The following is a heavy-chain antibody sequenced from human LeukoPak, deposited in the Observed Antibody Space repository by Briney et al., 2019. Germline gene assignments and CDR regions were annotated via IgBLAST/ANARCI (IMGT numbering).Heavy chain of an antibody. Sequence: PGGSLRLSCAASGFTFSSYAMSWVRQAPGKGLEWVSAISGSGGSTYYADSVKGWFTISRDNSKNTLYLQMNSLRAEDTAVYYCAKDNPRAVAGTWFDPWGQGTLVTVSS. V-gene: IGHV3-23*01. CDR2: ISGSGGST. CDR1: GFTFSSYA. J-gene: IGHJ5*02. D-gene: IGHD6-19*01. CDR3: AKDNPRAVAGTWFDP.